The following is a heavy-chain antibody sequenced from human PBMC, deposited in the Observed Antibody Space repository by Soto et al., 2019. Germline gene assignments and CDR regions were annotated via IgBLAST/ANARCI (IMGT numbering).Heavy chain of an antibody. J-gene: IGHJ4*02. D-gene: IGHD2-15*01. V-gene: IGHV4-61*01. CDR3: EGECSHSTEDFES. CDR2: IYYTGST. CDR1: GGSVNSDNFY. Sequence: SETLSLTCTVSGGSVNSDNFYWRWIRQPPGRGLEWIGYIYYTGSTNYNPSLKSRVTISIDTSRNQFSLKLSSVTAADTAVYYCEGECSHSTEDFESWGPGGLLNVSS.